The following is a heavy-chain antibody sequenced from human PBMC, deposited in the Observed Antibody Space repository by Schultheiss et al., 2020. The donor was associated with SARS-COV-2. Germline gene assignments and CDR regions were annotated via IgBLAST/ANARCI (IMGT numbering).Heavy chain of an antibody. D-gene: IGHD4-17*01. J-gene: IGHJ3*02. V-gene: IGHV3-43*02. Sequence: GESLKISCAASGFTFDDYAMHWVRQAPGKGLEWVSLISGDGGSTYYADSVKGRFTISRDNSKNSLYLQMNSLRAEDTAVYYCARLTTVTLGDAFDIWGQGTMVTVSS. CDR2: ISGDGGST. CDR3: ARLTTVTLGDAFDI. CDR1: GFTFDDYA.